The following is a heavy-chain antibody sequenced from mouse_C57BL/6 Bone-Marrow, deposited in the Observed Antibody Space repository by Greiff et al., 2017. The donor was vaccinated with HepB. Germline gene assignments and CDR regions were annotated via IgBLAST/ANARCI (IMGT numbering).Heavy chain of an antibody. V-gene: IGHV1-64*01. CDR1: GYTFTSYW. Sequence: VQLQQSGAELVKPGASVKLSCKASGYTFTSYWMHWVKQRPGQGLEWIGMILPNSGSTNYNEKFKSKATLTVDKSSSTAYMQLSSLTSEDSAVYYCARRGDSNLYYDDDWGQGTTLTVSS. CDR2: ILPNSGST. D-gene: IGHD2-5*01. J-gene: IGHJ2*01. CDR3: ARRGDSNLYYDDD.